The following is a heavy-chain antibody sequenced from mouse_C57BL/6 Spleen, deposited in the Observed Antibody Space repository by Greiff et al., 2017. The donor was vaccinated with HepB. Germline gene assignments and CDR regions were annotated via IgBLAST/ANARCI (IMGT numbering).Heavy chain of an antibody. J-gene: IGHJ2*01. CDR1: GYSITSGYY. V-gene: IGHV3-6*01. CDR2: ISYDGSN. D-gene: IGHD3-2*02. CDR3: AREAVRNFDY. Sequence: EVKLQESGPGLVKPSQSLSLTCSVTGYSITSGYYWNWIRQFPGNKLEWMGYISYDGSNNYNPSLKNRISITRDTSKNQFFLKLNSVTTEDTATYYCAREAVRNFDYWGQGTTLTVSS.